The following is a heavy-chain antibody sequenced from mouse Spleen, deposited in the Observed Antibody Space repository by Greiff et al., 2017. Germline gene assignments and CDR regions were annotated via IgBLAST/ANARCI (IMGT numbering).Heavy chain of an antibody. CDR3: ARGRRRDYYFDV. CDR1: GYTFTSYW. V-gene: IGHV1-69*02. CDR2: IDPSDTYT. Sequence: QVQLQQPGAELVKPGASVKLSCKASGYTFTSYWMHWVKQRPGQGLEWIGEIDPSDTYTNYNQKFKGKATLTVDKSSSTAYMQLSSLTSEDSAVYYCARGRRRDYYFDVWGAGTTVTVSS. D-gene: IGHD2-13*01. J-gene: IGHJ1*01.